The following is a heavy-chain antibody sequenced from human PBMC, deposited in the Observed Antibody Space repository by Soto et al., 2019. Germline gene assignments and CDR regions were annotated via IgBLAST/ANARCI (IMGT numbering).Heavy chain of an antibody. CDR1: GYTFTGYY. D-gene: IGHD5-18*01. V-gene: IGHV1-2*02. CDR2: INPNSGGT. Sequence: ASVKVSCKASGYTFTGYYMHWVRQAPGQGLEWMGWINPNSGGTNYAQKFQGRVTMTRDTSISTAYMELSRLRSDDTAMYYCARENVLSYVDTAMVDYFDYWGQGTLVTVSS. CDR3: ARENVLSYVDTAMVDYFDY. J-gene: IGHJ4*02.